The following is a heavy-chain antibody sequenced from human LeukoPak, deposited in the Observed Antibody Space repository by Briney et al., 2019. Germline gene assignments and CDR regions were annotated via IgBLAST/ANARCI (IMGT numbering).Heavy chain of an antibody. CDR1: GYTFNTYY. J-gene: IGHJ3*02. Sequence: ASVKVSCTASGYTFNTYYMHWMRQAPGQGLEWMGRINPSGSSTSYAQQFQGRITMTRDTSTSTLYMELSSLRSEDTAVYYCARGVEDAFDIWGQGTMVTVSS. CDR2: INPSGSST. V-gene: IGHV1-46*02. CDR3: ARGVEDAFDI.